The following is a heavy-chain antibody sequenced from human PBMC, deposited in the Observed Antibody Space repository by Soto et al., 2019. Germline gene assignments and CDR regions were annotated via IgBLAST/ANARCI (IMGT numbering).Heavy chain of an antibody. CDR1: GFTFSTYG. J-gene: IGHJ6*02. CDR2: IWYDGSNK. V-gene: IGHV3-33*01. D-gene: IGHD3-22*01. Sequence: QVQLVESGGGVVQPGRSLRLSCAASGFTFSTYGMHWVRQAPGKGLEWVALIWYDGSNKYYADSVKGRFTISRDNSKNTLYLQMNSLRAEDTAVYYCARAYHPYYDSSGYYYYGMDVWGQGTTVTVSS. CDR3: ARAYHPYYDSSGYYYYGMDV.